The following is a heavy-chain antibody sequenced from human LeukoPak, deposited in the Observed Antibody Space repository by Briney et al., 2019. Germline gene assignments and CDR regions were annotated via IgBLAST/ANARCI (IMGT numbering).Heavy chain of an antibody. CDR2: INHSGST. CDR3: ARAGRITIFGVVSSHDMDV. Sequence: SETLSLTCAVSGGSFSGYYWSWIRQPPGKGLEWIGEINHSGSTNYNPSLKSRVTISVDTSKKQFSLKLSSVTAADTAVYYCARAGRITIFGVVSSHDMDVWGKGTTVTVSS. J-gene: IGHJ6*03. CDR1: GGSFSGYY. D-gene: IGHD3-3*01. V-gene: IGHV4-34*01.